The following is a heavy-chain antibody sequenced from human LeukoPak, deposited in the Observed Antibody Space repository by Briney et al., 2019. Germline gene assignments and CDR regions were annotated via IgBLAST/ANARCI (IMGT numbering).Heavy chain of an antibody. D-gene: IGHD5-12*01. V-gene: IGHV3-30-3*01. CDR2: ISYDGSDK. J-gene: IGHJ4*02. CDR3: ARGRATTLDY. Sequence: GRSLRLSCAASGFTFSSYAMHWVRQAPGKGLEWVAVISYDGSDKYYADSVKGRFTISRDNSKNTLYLQMNSLRAEDTAVYYCARGRATTLDYWGQGTLVTVSS. CDR1: GFTFSSYA.